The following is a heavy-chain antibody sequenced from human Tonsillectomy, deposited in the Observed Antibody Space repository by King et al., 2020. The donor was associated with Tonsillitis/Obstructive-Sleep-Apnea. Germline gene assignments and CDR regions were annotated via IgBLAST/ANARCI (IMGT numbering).Heavy chain of an antibody. J-gene: IGHJ6*03. V-gene: IGHV4-59*01. CDR3: ARDHTDCSSTSCYSVRGYYYYMDV. Sequence: QLQESGPGLVKPSETLSLTCTVSGGSISSYYWSWIRQPPGKGLEWIGYIYYSGSTNYNPSLKSRVTITVDTSKNQFSLKLSSVTAADTAVYYCARDHTDCSSTSCYSVRGYYYYMDVWGKGTTVTVSS. D-gene: IGHD2-2*01. CDR2: IYYSGST. CDR1: GGSISSYY.